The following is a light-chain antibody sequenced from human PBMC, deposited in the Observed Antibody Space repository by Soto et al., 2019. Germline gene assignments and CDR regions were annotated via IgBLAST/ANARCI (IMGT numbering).Light chain of an antibody. CDR1: QGIRSA. CDR3: QQYGSSPWT. CDR2: AAS. V-gene: IGKV1-6*01. Sequence: AIKVTQSPSSLSASVGDRVTITCRTSQGIRSALGWYQQKPGKVPKLLIYAASTLQSGVPSRFSGSGSGRDFTLTISSLQPEDFAVYYCQQYGSSPWTFGQGTKVDI. J-gene: IGKJ1*01.